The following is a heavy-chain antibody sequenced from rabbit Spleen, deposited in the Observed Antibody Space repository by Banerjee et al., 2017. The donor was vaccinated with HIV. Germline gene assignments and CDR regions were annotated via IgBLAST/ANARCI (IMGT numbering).Heavy chain of an antibody. CDR2: INIVTGKS. Sequence: QSLEESGGDLVKPGASLTLTCTASGVSFNDKDVMCWVRQAPGKGLEWITCINIVTGKSVYANWVSGRFIMSRTSSTTVTLQMTSLTAADTATYFCARDLVTAIGWNFALWGQGTLVTVS. J-gene: IGHJ4*01. D-gene: IGHD7-1*01. V-gene: IGHV1S40*01. CDR1: GVSFNDKDV. CDR3: ARDLVTAIGWNFAL.